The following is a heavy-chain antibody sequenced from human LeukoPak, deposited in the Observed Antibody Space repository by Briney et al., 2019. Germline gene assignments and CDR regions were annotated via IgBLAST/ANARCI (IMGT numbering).Heavy chain of an antibody. Sequence: GGSLRLSCAASGFTFSTDAMTWVRQAPGKGLQWVSAISGSGGDTYYEDSVKGRFTISRDNSKNMMYLQMNSLRAEDTTVYYCARDSSGWSKNYWGQGTLVTVSS. D-gene: IGHD6-19*01. CDR3: ARDSSGWSKNY. CDR2: ISGSGGDT. V-gene: IGHV3-23*01. J-gene: IGHJ4*02. CDR1: GFTFSTDA.